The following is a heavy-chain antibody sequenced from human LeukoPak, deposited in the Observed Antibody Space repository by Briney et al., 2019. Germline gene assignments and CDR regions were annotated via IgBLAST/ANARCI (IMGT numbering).Heavy chain of an antibody. J-gene: IGHJ6*03. CDR1: GFTFSSYS. CDR3: ARDLIGGYDFYYYMGV. Sequence: GGSLRLSCAASGFTFSSYSMNWVRQAPGKGLEWVSSISSSSSYIYYADPVKGRFTISRDNAKNSLYLQMNSLRAEDTAVYYCARDLIGGYDFYYYMGVWGKGTTVTVSS. D-gene: IGHD5-12*01. CDR2: ISSSSSYI. V-gene: IGHV3-21*01.